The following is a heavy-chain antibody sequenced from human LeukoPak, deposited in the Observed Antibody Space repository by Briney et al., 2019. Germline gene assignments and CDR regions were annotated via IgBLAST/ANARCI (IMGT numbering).Heavy chain of an antibody. D-gene: IGHD2-8*02. Sequence: ASVKVSCKASGYTFTHYHIHWVRQAPGQGLEWMGWNDPDSGVTKFPQKFQGRVSMTTDTSITTAYMELSSLRSDDTAVHYCARGGYCTGTSCFLPDYWGQGTLVTVSS. CDR3: ARGGYCTGTSCFLPDY. CDR2: NDPDSGVT. J-gene: IGHJ4*02. CDR1: GYTFTHYH. V-gene: IGHV1-2*02.